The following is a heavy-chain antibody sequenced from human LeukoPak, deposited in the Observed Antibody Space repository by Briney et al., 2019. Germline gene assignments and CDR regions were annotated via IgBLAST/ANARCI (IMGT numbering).Heavy chain of an antibody. D-gene: IGHD1-26*01. CDR3: ARDRVEWELHSAFDI. J-gene: IGHJ3*02. CDR2: ISSSSSYI. Sequence: GGSLRLSCAASGFTFSSYSMNWVRQAPGKGLEWVSSISSSSSYIYYADSVKGRFTISRDNAKNSLYLQMNSLRAEDTAVYYRARDRVEWELHSAFDIWGQGTMVTVSS. V-gene: IGHV3-21*01. CDR1: GFTFSSYS.